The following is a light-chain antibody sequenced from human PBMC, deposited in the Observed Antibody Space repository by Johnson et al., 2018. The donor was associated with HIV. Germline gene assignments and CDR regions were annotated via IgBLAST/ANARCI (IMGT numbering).Light chain of an antibody. V-gene: IGLV1-51*02. Sequence: QSVLTQPPSVSAAPGQMVSISCSGSSSNIGKNYVSWYQQFPGTAPKLLIHENKKRPSGIPDRFSGSKSGTSATLDITRLQTGDEADYYCGTWDSSLGALVFGTGTKVTVL. CDR3: GTWDSSLGALV. CDR1: SSNIGKNY. CDR2: ENK. J-gene: IGLJ1*01.